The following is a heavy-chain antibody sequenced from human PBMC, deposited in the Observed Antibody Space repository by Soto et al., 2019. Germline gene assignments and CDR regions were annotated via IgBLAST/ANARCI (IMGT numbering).Heavy chain of an antibody. D-gene: IGHD5-12*01. Sequence: EVQLVESGGGLVQPGGSLRLSCAASGFTFSDHYMDWVRQPPGKGLEWVGRIRKKANSYTTEYAASVKGRFTISRXDXXHSLCLEMNSLKTGDTAVYYCARVVIVATSYYFDYWGQGALVTVSS. V-gene: IGHV3-72*01. CDR1: GFTFSDHY. CDR2: IRKKANSYTT. CDR3: ARVVIVATSYYFDY. J-gene: IGHJ4*02.